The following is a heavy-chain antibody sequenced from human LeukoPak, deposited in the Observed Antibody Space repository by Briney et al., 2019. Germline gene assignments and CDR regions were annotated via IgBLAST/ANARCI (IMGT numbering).Heavy chain of an antibody. D-gene: IGHD2-2*01. CDR2: INPNSGGT. CDR1: GYTFTGYY. Sequence: SVKVSCQASGYTFTGYYMHWLRPAPGQGLDWMGWINPNSGGTNYAQKFQGRVTMTRDTSISTAYMELSRLRSDDTAVYYCARVYCSSTSCPYDAFDIWGQGTMVTVSS. CDR3: ARVYCSSTSCPYDAFDI. V-gene: IGHV1-2*02. J-gene: IGHJ3*02.